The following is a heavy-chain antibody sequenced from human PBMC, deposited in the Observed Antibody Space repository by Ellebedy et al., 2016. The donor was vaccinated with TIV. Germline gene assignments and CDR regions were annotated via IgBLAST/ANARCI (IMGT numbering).Heavy chain of an antibody. CDR1: GGTFSSYA. V-gene: IGHV1-69*10. Sequence: ASVKVSCKASGGTFSSYAISWVRQAPGQGLEWMGGIIPILGIANYAQKFQGRVTITADKSTSTAYMELSSLRSEDTAVYYCARDTAPYCGGDCPLRDWGQGTLVTVSS. D-gene: IGHD2-21*02. CDR2: IIPILGIA. CDR3: ARDTAPYCGGDCPLRD. J-gene: IGHJ4*02.